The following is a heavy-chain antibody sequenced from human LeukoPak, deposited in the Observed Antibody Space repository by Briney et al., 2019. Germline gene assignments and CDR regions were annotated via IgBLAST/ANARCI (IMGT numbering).Heavy chain of an antibody. Sequence: SETLSLTCAVYGGSFSGYYWSWIRQPPGRGLEWIGEINHSGSTNYNPSLKSRVTISVDTSKNQFSLKLSSVTAADTAVYYCARVVAVAGTGYGDYWGQGTLVTVSS. V-gene: IGHV4-34*01. CDR2: INHSGST. CDR1: GGSFSGYY. CDR3: ARVVAVAGTGYGDY. J-gene: IGHJ4*02. D-gene: IGHD6-19*01.